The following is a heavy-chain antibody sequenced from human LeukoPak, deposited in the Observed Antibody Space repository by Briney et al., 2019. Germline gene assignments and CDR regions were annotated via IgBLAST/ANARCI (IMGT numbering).Heavy chain of an antibody. CDR1: GGSFSGYY. CDR2: INHSGST. D-gene: IGHD3-22*01. J-gene: IGHJ4*02. Sequence: PSETLSLTCAVYGGSFSGYYWSWIRQPPGKGLEWIGEINHSGSTNYNPSLKSRVTISVDTSKNQFSLKLSSVTAADTAVYYCARISYYDSSGYYRDYWGQGTLVTVSS. V-gene: IGHV4-34*01. CDR3: ARISYYDSSGYYRDY.